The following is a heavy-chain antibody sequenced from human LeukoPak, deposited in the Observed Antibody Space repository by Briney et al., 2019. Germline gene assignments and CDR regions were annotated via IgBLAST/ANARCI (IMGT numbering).Heavy chain of an antibody. CDR1: GGSISSYY. CDR3: ARSSVYRSSWLIDY. V-gene: IGHV4-4*07. D-gene: IGHD6-13*01. J-gene: IGHJ4*02. Sequence: SETLSLTCTVSGGSISSYYWSWIRQPAGKGLEWIGRIYTGGSTNYNPSLKSRVTMSVDTSKNQFSLKLTSVTAADTAVYYCARSSVYRSSWLIDYWGQGTLVTVSS. CDR2: IYTGGST.